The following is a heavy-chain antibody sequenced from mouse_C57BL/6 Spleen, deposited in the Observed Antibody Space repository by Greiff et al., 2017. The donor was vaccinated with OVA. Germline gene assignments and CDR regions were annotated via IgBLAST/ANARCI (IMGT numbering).Heavy chain of an antibody. CDR2: IDPANGNT. CDR3: ARNYGYEDWYFDV. Sequence: EVQLKESVAELVRPGASVKLSCTASGFNIKNTYMHWVKQRPEQGLEWIGRIDPANGNTKYAPKFQGKATITADTSSNTAYLQLSSLTSEDTAIYYCARNYGYEDWYFDVWGTGTTVTVSS. J-gene: IGHJ1*03. CDR1: GFNIKNTY. V-gene: IGHV14-3*01. D-gene: IGHD2-2*01.